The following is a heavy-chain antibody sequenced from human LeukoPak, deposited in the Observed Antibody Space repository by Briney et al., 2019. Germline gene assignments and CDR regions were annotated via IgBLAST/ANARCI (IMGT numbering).Heavy chain of an antibody. J-gene: IGHJ4*02. CDR1: GGSISSSSYY. V-gene: IGHV4-39*07. CDR2: IYYSGST. Sequence: SETLSLTCTVSGGSISSSSYYWGWIRQPPGKGLEWIGSIYYSGSTYYNPSLKSRVTISVDTSKNQFSLKLSSVTAADTAVYYCARRYYGSGTNYFDYWGQGTLVTVSS. D-gene: IGHD3-10*01. CDR3: ARRYYGSGTNYFDY.